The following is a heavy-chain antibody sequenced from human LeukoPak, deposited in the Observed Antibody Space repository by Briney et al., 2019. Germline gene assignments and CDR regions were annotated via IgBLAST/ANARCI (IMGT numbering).Heavy chain of an antibody. J-gene: IGHJ6*03. CDR1: GGPISSCY. CDR2: IYTSGST. CDR3: ARGKAGYCSSTSCHLYYYYYMDV. D-gene: IGHD2-2*01. V-gene: IGHV4-4*07. Sequence: PSETLSLTCTVSGGPISSCYWSWIRQPAGKGLEWIGRIYTSGSTNYNPSLKSRVTMSVDTSKNQFSLKLSSVTAADTAVYYCARGKAGYCSSTSCHLYYYYYMDVWGKGTTVTVSS.